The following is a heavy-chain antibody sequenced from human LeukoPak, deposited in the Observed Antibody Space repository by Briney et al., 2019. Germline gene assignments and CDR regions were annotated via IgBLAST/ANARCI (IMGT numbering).Heavy chain of an antibody. D-gene: IGHD3-22*01. J-gene: IGHJ4*02. CDR3: AKDPTYYYDSSGYYPPFDY. Sequence: GGSLRLSCAASGFTFSSYAMSWVRQAPGRGLEWVSAISGSGGSTYYADSVKGRFTISRDNSKNTLYLQMNSLRAEDTAVYYCAKDPTYYYDSSGYYPPFDYWGQGTLVTVSS. CDR2: ISGSGGST. CDR1: GFTFSSYA. V-gene: IGHV3-23*01.